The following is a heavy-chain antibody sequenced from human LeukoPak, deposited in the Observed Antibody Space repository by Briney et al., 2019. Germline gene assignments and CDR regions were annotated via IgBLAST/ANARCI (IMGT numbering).Heavy chain of an antibody. V-gene: IGHV4-59*01. CDR1: GGSISSYY. D-gene: IGHD3-10*01. Sequence: SETLSLTCTVSGGSISSYYWSWIRQPPGKGLEWIGYIYYSGSTNYNPSLKSRVTISVDTSKNQFSLKLSSVTAADTAVYYCARSVLLWFGELLGPFDYWGQGTLVTVSS. CDR3: ARSVLLWFGELLGPFDY. J-gene: IGHJ4*02. CDR2: IYYSGST.